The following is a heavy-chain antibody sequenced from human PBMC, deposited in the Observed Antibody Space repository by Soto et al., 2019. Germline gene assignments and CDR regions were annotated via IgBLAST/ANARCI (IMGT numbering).Heavy chain of an antibody. V-gene: IGHV4-30-2*01. Sequence: LQLQQSGSGLVKPSQTLSLTCGVSGGSINSGDYAWSWIRQPPGKGLEWMGYIYHSGSTYYNPSLKSRVTILVDRSKNQFSLKLSSVTAADTAVYYCAGIRIAAAGGGLEVWGQGTRVTVSS. CDR1: GGSINSGDYA. D-gene: IGHD6-13*01. J-gene: IGHJ6*02. CDR2: IYHSGST. CDR3: AGIRIAAAGGGLEV.